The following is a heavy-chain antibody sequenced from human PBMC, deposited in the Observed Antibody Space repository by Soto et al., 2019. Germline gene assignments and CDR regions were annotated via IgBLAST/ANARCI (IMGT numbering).Heavy chain of an antibody. Sequence: SETLSLTGAVYPGSFSGYYCSWIRQPPGTGLERIGAITHSGSTNYNPCLKSRVTISVDTPKKQFSLKLSSVYAAYTAQSCRLRGSYCYDSSGYHHDAFDIWGQETMVTVSS. J-gene: IGHJ3*02. CDR1: PGSFSGYY. CDR3: LRGSYCYDSSGYHHDAFDI. V-gene: IGHV4-34*01. D-gene: IGHD3-22*01. CDR2: ITHSGST.